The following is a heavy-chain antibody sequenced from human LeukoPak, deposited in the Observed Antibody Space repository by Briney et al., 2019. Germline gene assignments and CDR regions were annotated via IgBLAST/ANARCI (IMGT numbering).Heavy chain of an antibody. V-gene: IGHV3-30-3*02. CDR2: ISYDGSYK. Sequence: PGGSLRLSCAASGFTFSSYAMHWVRQAPGKGLEWVAVISYDGSYKYYADPVKGRFTISRDNSKNTLYLQMNSLRAEDTAVYYCAKKRHYFDYWGQGTLVTVSS. J-gene: IGHJ4*02. CDR1: GFTFSSYA. CDR3: AKKRHYFDY.